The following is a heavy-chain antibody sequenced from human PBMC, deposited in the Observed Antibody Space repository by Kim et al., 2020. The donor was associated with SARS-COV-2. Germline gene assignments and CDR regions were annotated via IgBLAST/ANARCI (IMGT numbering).Heavy chain of an antibody. Sequence: ANYAQKFQGRVTITADKSTSTAYMELSSLSSEDTAVYYCANGQVLYGMDVWGQGTTVTVSS. D-gene: IGHD3-10*01. CDR3: ANGQVLYGMDV. J-gene: IGHJ6*02. CDR2: A. V-gene: IGHV1-69*02.